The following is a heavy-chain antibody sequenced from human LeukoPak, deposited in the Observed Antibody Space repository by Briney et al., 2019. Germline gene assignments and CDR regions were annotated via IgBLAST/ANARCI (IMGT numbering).Heavy chain of an antibody. CDR3: ATDYPLYPTDSPRFDY. Sequence: ASVKVSCKVSGYTLTELSMHWVRPAPGKGLEWMGGFDPEDGETIYAQKFQGRVTMTEDTSTDTAYMELSSLRSEDTAVYYCATDYPLYPTDSPRFDYWGQGTLVTVSS. CDR2: FDPEDGET. D-gene: IGHD3-16*01. CDR1: GYTLTELS. V-gene: IGHV1-24*01. J-gene: IGHJ4*02.